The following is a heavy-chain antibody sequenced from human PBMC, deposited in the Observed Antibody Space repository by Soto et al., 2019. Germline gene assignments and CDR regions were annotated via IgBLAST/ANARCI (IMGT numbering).Heavy chain of an antibody. Sequence: EEHLVESGGGLVQPGGSLRLSCAASGFTFSSHVMYWVRQAPGKGLEWVSSINSGSTSIYYADSVKGRFTISRDNGKHSLYLQMRSLRADDTAVYYCLKGDYYGGQGTLVTVSS. CDR3: LKGDYY. CDR1: GFTFSSHV. D-gene: IGHD2-21*02. J-gene: IGHJ4*02. CDR2: INSGSTSI. V-gene: IGHV3-48*01.